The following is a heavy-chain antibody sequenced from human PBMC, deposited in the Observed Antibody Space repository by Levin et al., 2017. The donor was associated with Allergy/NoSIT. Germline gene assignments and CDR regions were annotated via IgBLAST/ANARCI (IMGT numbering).Heavy chain of an antibody. CDR2: IRSKANSYAT. Sequence: QASETLSLTCAASGFTFSGSAMHWVRQASGKGLEWVGRIRSKANSYATAYAASVKGRFTISRDDSKNTAYLQMNSLKTEDTAVYYCTNFGYCSGGSCYPTGYWGQGTLVTVSS. J-gene: IGHJ4*02. CDR3: TNFGYCSGGSCYPTGY. D-gene: IGHD2-15*01. CDR1: GFTFSGSA. V-gene: IGHV3-73*01.